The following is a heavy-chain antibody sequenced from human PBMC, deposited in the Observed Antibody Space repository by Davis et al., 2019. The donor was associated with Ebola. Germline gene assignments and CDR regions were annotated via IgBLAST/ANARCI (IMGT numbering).Heavy chain of an antibody. CDR3: AKLADPH. V-gene: IGHV3-23*01. CDR1: GFSFSNYA. J-gene: IGHJ4*02. Sequence: GESLKISCVASGFSFSNYAMSWVRQAPGKGLEWVSSVSGSGESTYYADSVRGRFTISRDNSKNTVYLQMNILRAEDTAVYHCAKLADPHWGQGSLVTVSS. CDR2: VSGSGEST.